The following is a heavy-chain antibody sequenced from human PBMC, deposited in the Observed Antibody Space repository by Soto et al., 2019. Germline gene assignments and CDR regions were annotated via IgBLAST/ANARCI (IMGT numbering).Heavy chain of an antibody. J-gene: IGHJ6*02. D-gene: IGHD5-12*01. CDR3: ARDMVATLSYYYYYYDVGV. V-gene: IGHV4-34*01. CDR1: GGSFSGYC. Sequence: PSETLSLTRAVYGGSFSGYCWRWIRQPPGTGLWWVGDINHSGSTYYNPSLKSRVTISVDTSKNQFSLKLSPVTAADTAVYYCARDMVATLSYYYYYYDVGVWGQGTTVTVS. CDR2: INHSGST.